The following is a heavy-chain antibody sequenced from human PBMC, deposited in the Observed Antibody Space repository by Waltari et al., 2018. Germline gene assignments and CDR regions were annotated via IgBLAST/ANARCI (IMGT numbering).Heavy chain of an antibody. D-gene: IGHD2-2*01. CDR2: INQSGKT. V-gene: IGHV4-34*01. Sequence: QVRIDQWGTGLLKPSETLSLSCAVYGGPFHDFFWAWFRQAPGRGLGCLGEINQSGKTYYNPSLKSRVTLSVDPSKSQFSLSLRSVTAADTAVYYCARRNYCSSVTCYFDATSYYYYYMDVWGKGTALIVSS. CDR1: GGPFHDFF. CDR3: ARRNYCSSVTCYFDATSYYYYYMDV. J-gene: IGHJ6*03.